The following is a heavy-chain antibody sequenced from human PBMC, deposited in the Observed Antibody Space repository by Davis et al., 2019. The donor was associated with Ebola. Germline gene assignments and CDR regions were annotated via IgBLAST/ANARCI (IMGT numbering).Heavy chain of an antibody. Sequence: GGSLRLSCAASGFTFDDYAMHWVRHAPGKGLEWVSLISGDGGRTYYADSVKGRFTISRDNSKNSLYLQMNSLRTEDTALYYCAKDIVVRYFDWLLNGMDVWGQGTTVTVSS. CDR1: GFTFDDYA. D-gene: IGHD3-9*01. CDR2: ISGDGGRT. V-gene: IGHV3-43*02. CDR3: AKDIVVRYFDWLLNGMDV. J-gene: IGHJ6*02.